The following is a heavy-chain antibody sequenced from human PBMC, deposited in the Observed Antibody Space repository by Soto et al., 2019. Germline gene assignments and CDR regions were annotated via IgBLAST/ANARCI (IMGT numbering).Heavy chain of an antibody. Sequence: QVQLVQSGAEVKKPGASVKVSCKASGYTFTNYAMHWVRQAPGQRLEWMGWINAGNGNTKYSQHVQGRVTITRDTSASTAYMELSSLRSEDTAVYYCARSSGYYYLEYWGQGTLVTVSS. CDR3: ARSSGYYYLEY. CDR1: GYTFTNYA. D-gene: IGHD3-22*01. J-gene: IGHJ4*02. V-gene: IGHV1-3*01. CDR2: INAGNGNT.